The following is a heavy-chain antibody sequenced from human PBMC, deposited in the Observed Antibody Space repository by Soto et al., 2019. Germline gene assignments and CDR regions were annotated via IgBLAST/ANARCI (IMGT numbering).Heavy chain of an antibody. CDR3: ATVVTFGGVISYAFDI. D-gene: IGHD3-16*02. V-gene: IGHV1-24*01. CDR1: GYTLTELS. J-gene: IGHJ3*02. Sequence: GASVKVSCKVSGYTLTELSMDWVRQAPGKGLEWMGGFDPEDGETIYAQKFQGRVTMTEDTSTDTAYMELSSLRSEDTAVYYCATVVTFGGVISYAFDIWGQGTMVTVSS. CDR2: FDPEDGET.